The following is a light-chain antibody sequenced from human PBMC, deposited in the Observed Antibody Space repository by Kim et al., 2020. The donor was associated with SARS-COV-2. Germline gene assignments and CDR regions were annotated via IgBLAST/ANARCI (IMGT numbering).Light chain of an antibody. CDR2: WAS. Sequence: DIVMTQSPDSLAVSLGERATLNCKSSQTVLYNSNHKNYLAWYQQKPGQASKLLIYWASIRESGVSDRFSGSGSETDFTLTISSLQAEDVAVYYCQQYYSTPPSFGQGTKLEI. J-gene: IGKJ2*03. CDR1: QTVLYNSNHKNY. V-gene: IGKV4-1*01. CDR3: QQYYSTPPS.